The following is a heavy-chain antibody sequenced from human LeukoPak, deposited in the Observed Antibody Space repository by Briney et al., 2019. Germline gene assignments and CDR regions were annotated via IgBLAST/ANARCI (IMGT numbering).Heavy chain of an antibody. CDR1: GFTFSSYS. V-gene: IGHV3-21*01. D-gene: IGHD3-3*01. CDR2: ISSSSSYI. CDR3: ARTQIRFLEWLSPPQNMDV. Sequence: GGSLRLSCAASGFTFSSYSMNWVRQAPGKGLEWVSSISSSSSYIYYADSVKGRFTISRDNAKNSLYLQMNSLRAEDTAVYYCARTQIRFLEWLSPPQNMDVWGKGTTVTVSS. J-gene: IGHJ6*03.